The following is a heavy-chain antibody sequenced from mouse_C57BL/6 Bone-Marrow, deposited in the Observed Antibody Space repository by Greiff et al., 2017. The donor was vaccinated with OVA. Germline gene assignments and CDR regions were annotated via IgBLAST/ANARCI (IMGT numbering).Heavy chain of an antibody. V-gene: IGHV5-6*01. Sequence: EVKLMESGGDLVKPGGSLKLSCAASGFTFSSYGMSWVRQTPDKRLEWVATISSGGSYTYYPDSVKGRFTISRDNAKNTLFLQMSSLKSEDTAMYYGARHDGLPHLAYWGQGTLVTVSA. CDR2: ISSGGSYT. D-gene: IGHD5-5*01. CDR1: GFTFSSYG. J-gene: IGHJ3*01. CDR3: ARHDGLPHLAY.